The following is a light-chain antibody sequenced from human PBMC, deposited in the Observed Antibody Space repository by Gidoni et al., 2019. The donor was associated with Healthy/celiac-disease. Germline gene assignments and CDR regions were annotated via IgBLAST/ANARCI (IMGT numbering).Light chain of an antibody. J-gene: IGKJ1*01. CDR2: WAS. V-gene: IGKV4-1*01. CDR1: QSVLYSSNNKNY. CDR3: QQYYSLWT. Sequence: DIVMTQSPDSLAVSLGERATINCKSSQSVLYSSNNKNYLAWYQQKPGQPPNLLIYWASTRESGVPDRFSGSGSGTDFTLTISSLQAEDVAVYYCQQYYSLWTFXQXTKVEIK.